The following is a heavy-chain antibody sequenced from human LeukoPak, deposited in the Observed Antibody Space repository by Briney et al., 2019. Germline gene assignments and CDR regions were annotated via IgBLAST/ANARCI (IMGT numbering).Heavy chain of an antibody. CDR1: GFTFSSYE. D-gene: IGHD4-23*01. J-gene: IGHJ5*02. Sequence: GGSLRLSCAASGFTFSSYEMNWVRQAPGKGLEWVSYISSSGSTIYYADSVKGRFTISRDNAKTSLYLQMNSLRAEDTAVYYCARDDYGGNYNWFDPWGQGTLVTVSS. V-gene: IGHV3-48*03. CDR2: ISSSGSTI. CDR3: ARDDYGGNYNWFDP.